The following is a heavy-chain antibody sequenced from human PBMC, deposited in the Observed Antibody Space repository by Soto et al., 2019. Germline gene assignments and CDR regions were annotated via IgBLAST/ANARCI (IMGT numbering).Heavy chain of an antibody. J-gene: IGHJ4*02. CDR3: AKLGSSTWSPHYYFDY. CDR1: GFTFDIYA. Sequence: PVGSLRLSCAASGFTFDIYAMGWVRQAPGKGLEWVSAITGSGSDTYYLDSVKGRFTISRDNSKNTLYLQMNSLRAEDTAICYCAKLGSSTWSPHYYFDYWGQGTLVTVSS. CDR2: ITGSGSDT. V-gene: IGHV3-23*01. D-gene: IGHD2-2*01.